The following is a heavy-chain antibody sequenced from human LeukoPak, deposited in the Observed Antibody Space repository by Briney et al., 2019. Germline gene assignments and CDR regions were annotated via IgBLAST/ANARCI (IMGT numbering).Heavy chain of an antibody. Sequence: GGSLRLSSAASGFTFDDYAMHWVRQAPGKGLEWVSGISWNSGSIGYADSVKGRFTISRDNAKNSLYLQMNSLRAEDTALYYCAKDIGSSGWYLFDYWGQGTLVTVSS. CDR1: GFTFDDYA. CDR3: AKDIGSSGWYLFDY. D-gene: IGHD6-19*01. J-gene: IGHJ4*02. CDR2: ISWNSGSI. V-gene: IGHV3-9*01.